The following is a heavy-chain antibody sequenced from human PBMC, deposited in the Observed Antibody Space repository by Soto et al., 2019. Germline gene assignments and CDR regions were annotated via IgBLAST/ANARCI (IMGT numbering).Heavy chain of an antibody. D-gene: IGHD5-12*01. CDR2: ISGSGGST. CDR1: GFTFSSYA. Sequence: PXGSLRLSCAASGFTFSSYAMSWVRQAPGKGLEWVSAISGSGGSTYYADTVKGRFTISRDNSKNTLYLQMNSLRAEDTAVYYCAKDRRDGYTPGWFDPWGQGTLVTVSS. J-gene: IGHJ5*02. CDR3: AKDRRDGYTPGWFDP. V-gene: IGHV3-23*01.